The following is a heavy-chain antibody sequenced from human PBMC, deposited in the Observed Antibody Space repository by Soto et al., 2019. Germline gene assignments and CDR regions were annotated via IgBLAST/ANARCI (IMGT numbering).Heavy chain of an antibody. CDR2: IIPIFGTA. Sequence: SVKVSCKASGGTFSSYAISWVRQAPGQGLEWMGGIIPIFGTANYAQKFQGRVTITADKSTSTAYMELSSLRSEDTAVYYCATGENGLRYFEWLGYWGQRTLVTFCS. CDR1: GGTFSSYA. V-gene: IGHV1-69*06. D-gene: IGHD3-9*01. J-gene: IGHJ4*02. CDR3: ATGENGLRYFEWLGY.